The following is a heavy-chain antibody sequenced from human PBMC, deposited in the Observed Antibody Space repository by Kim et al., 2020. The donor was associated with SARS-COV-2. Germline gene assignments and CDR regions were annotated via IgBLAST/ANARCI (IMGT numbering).Heavy chain of an antibody. Sequence: SETLSLTCTVSGGSISSYYWSWIRQPPGKGLEWIGYIYYSGSTNYNPSLKSRVTISVDTYKNQFSLKLSSVTTADTAVYYCATSSGWYVEAFDIWGQGTMVTVSS. CDR1: GGSISSYY. CDR3: ATSSGWYVEAFDI. CDR2: IYYSGST. J-gene: IGHJ3*02. D-gene: IGHD6-19*01. V-gene: IGHV4-59*01.